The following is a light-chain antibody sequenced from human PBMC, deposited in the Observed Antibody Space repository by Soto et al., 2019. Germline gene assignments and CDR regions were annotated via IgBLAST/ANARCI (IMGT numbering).Light chain of an antibody. CDR2: DAS. J-gene: IGKJ1*01. V-gene: IGKV3-11*01. CDR1: QSVGTY. CDR3: QQYDSSLWT. Sequence: EVVLTQSPATLSLSPGERASLSCRASQSVGTYLAWYQQKPGHPPRLLIYDASNRATGIPARFIGSGSGTDFTLTISSLEPEDFAVYYCQQYDSSLWTFGQGTKVDIK.